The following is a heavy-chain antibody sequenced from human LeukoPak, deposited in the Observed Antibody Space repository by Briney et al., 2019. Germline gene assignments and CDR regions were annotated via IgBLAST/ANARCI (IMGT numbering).Heavy chain of an antibody. J-gene: IGHJ4*02. CDR3: ARWGHSGSYYTGDY. Sequence: PGESLKISCKGSGYKFTTYWIGWVRQMPGKGLEWMGIINPGDSDTRYNPSFQGQVTISADKSISTAYLQWSSLKASDTAMYYCARWGHSGSYYTGDYWGQGTLVTVSS. CDR1: GYKFTTYW. D-gene: IGHD1-26*01. V-gene: IGHV5-51*01. CDR2: INPGDSDT.